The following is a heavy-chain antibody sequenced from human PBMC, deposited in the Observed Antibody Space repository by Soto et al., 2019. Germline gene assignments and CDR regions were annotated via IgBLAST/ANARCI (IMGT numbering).Heavy chain of an antibody. V-gene: IGHV4-30-4*01. D-gene: IGHD3-16*02. J-gene: IGHJ6*02. CDR3: ARDYDYVWGSYRYTRSYYGMDV. CDR2: IYYSGST. CDR1: GGSISSGDYY. Sequence: PSETLSLTCTVSGGSISSGDYYWSWIRQPPGKGLEWIGYIYYSGSTYYNPSLKSRVTISVDTSKNQFSLKLSSVTAADTAVYYCARDYDYVWGSYRYTRSYYGMDVWGQGTTVTVSS.